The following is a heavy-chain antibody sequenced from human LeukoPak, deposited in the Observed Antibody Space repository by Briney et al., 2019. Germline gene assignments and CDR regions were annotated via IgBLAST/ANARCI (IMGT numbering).Heavy chain of an antibody. CDR2: IWYDGTNK. J-gene: IGHJ4*02. CDR1: GFTFSSYG. Sequence: GRSLRLSCAASGFTFSSYGVHWVRQAPGKGLEWVAVIWYDGTNKYYADSVKGRFTISRDNSKNTLYLQMNSLRAEDTAVYYCATSPRYKQQLGYFDYWGQGTLVTVSS. V-gene: IGHV3-33*01. D-gene: IGHD6-13*01. CDR3: ATSPRYKQQLGYFDY.